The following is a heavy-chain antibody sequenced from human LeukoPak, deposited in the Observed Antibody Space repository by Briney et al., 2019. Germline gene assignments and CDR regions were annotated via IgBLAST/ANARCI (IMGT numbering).Heavy chain of an antibody. J-gene: IGHJ3*02. CDR1: GGSISTYY. Sequence: SETLSLTCTVSGGSISTYYWNWMRQPPGKGLEWIGYLYNSGSTNYNPSLKSRLTISVDMSKNQLSLKLSSVTAADTAVYYCAREGNAFDIWGQGTMVTVSS. CDR3: AREGNAFDI. D-gene: IGHD3-10*01. CDR2: LYNSGST. V-gene: IGHV4-59*12.